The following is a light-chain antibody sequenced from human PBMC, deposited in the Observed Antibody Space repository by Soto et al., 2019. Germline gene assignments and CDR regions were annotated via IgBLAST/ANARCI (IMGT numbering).Light chain of an antibody. J-gene: IGLJ2*01. CDR1: NSDVESYNV. V-gene: IGLV2-23*02. CDR2: EVS. CDR3: CSDVRDNTLVI. Sequence: QSALTQPASVSGSPGQSITISCSGTNSDVESYNVVSWYQQHPGKAPTLVIYEVSTRPSGVSNRFSGSKSGNTASLTISGLQPEDEADYFCSDVRDNTLVIFGGGTKLTVL.